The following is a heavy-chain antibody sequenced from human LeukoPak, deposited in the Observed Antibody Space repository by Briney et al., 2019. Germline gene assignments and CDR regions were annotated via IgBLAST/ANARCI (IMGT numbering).Heavy chain of an antibody. CDR2: IRCDGSNK. CDR1: GFTFSSYG. D-gene: IGHD6-6*01. Sequence: PGGSLRLSCAASGFTFSSYGMHWVRQAPGKGLEWVAFIRCDGSNKYYADSVKSRFTISRDNSKSTLYLQMNSLRAEDTAVYYCAKDYFRYEYSSSSCDYWGQGTLVTVSS. V-gene: IGHV3-30*02. J-gene: IGHJ4*02. CDR3: AKDYFRYEYSSSSCDY.